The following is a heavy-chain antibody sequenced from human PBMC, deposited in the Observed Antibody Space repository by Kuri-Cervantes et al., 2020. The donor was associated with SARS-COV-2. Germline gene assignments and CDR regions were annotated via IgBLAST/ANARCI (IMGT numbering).Heavy chain of an antibody. CDR2: IYYTGTT. Sequence: GSLRLSCTVSGGSIDSSSTYWGWIRQPPGKGLEWIGNIYYTGTTYYNPSLKSRVTISVDTSKEQFSLKLSSVTAADTAIYYCATFTVTTKFDNWGQGTLVTVSS. D-gene: IGHD4-17*01. J-gene: IGHJ4*02. V-gene: IGHV4-39*01. CDR3: ATFTVTTKFDN. CDR1: GGSIDSSSTY.